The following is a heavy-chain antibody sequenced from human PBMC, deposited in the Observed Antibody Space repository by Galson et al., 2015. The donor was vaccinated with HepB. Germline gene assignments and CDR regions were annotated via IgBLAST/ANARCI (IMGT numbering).Heavy chain of an antibody. CDR1: GFRFSDFH. CDR2: ISGSGTTT. V-gene: IGHV3-11*01. CDR3: GRAAGWVDP. Sequence: SLRLSCAASGFRFSDFHMTWIRQAPGKGLEWISYISGSGTTTYYADSVKGRFTVSRDNAKNSLYLQMNSLRAEDTAVYYCGRAAGWVDPWGQGTLVTVSS. J-gene: IGHJ5*02.